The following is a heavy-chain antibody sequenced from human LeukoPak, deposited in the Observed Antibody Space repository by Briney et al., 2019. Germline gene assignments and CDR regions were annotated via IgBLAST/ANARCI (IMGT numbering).Heavy chain of an antibody. D-gene: IGHD1-1*01. Sequence: GRSLRRSCAASGLTFSSYGRHWVRQAPGKGLEWVAVISYDGSNKNYVDSVKGRFTISRDNSKNTLYLQMNSLRAEDTAVYYCAKSVWNDVVDYFDYWGQGTLVTVSS. CDR1: GLTFSSYG. CDR2: ISYDGSNK. V-gene: IGHV3-30*18. J-gene: IGHJ4*02. CDR3: AKSVWNDVVDYFDY.